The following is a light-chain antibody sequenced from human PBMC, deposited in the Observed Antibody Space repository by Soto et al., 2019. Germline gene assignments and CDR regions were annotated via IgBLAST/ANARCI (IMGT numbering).Light chain of an antibody. V-gene: IGLV2-11*01. CDR3: CSYAGSYTYV. CDR2: DVS. Sequence: QSALTKPRSVSGSPGQSVTISCTGTISDVGGYNYVSWYQQHPGKAPKLMIYDVSKRPSRVPDRFSGSKSVNTASLTISGLQADDEADYYCCSYAGSYTYVFGTGTKLTVL. J-gene: IGLJ1*01. CDR1: ISDVGGYNY.